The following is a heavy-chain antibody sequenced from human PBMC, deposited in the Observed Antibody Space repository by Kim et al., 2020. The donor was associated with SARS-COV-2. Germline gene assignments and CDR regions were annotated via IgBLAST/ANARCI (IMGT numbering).Heavy chain of an antibody. CDR1: GGSISSYY. CDR2: IYYSGST. CDR3: ARVSGAAREYYFDY. Sequence: SETLSLTCTVSGGSISSYYWSWIRQPPGKGLEWIGYIYYSGSTNYNPSLKSRVTISVDTSKNQFSLKLSSVTAADTAVYYCARVSGAAREYYFDYWGQGTLVTVSS. D-gene: IGHD6-6*01. J-gene: IGHJ4*02. V-gene: IGHV4-59*01.